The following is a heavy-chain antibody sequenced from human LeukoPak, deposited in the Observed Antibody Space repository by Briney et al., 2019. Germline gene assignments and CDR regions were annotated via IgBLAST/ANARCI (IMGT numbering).Heavy chain of an antibody. J-gene: IGHJ4*02. V-gene: IGHV1-69*04. CDR3: ATGPQHSCGRDCYSDYFDY. Sequence: SVKVSCKPSGGTLNSYGISWVRQAPGPGLEWMGRIIPIVGIPNYAQTFQGRVTITAAKSTSTGYMELSSLSSEDTAVYYCATGPQHSCGRDCYSDYFDYWGQGTLVTVSS. CDR2: IIPIVGIP. D-gene: IGHD2-21*02. CDR1: GGTLNSYG.